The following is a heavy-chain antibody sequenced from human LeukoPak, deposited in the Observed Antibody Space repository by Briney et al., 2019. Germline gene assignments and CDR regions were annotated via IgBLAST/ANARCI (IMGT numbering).Heavy chain of an antibody. V-gene: IGHV5-51*01. Sequence: GESLKISCTGSGYSFTSYWIGWVRQMPGKGLELMGIIYPGDSDTRYSPSFQGQVTMSADKSINTAYLQWSSLKASDTAMYYCARRQGCSSTSCPPDSWGQGTLVTVSS. D-gene: IGHD2-2*01. J-gene: IGHJ4*02. CDR1: GYSFTSYW. CDR2: IYPGDSDT. CDR3: ARRQGCSSTSCPPDS.